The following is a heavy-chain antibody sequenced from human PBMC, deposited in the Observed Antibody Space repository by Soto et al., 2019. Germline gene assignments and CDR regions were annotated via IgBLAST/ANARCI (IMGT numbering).Heavy chain of an antibody. J-gene: IGHJ6*02. CDR3: AREGDYDFWSGYSYYYCGMDV. D-gene: IGHD3-3*01. V-gene: IGHV1-2*02. Sequence: ASVKVSCKASGCTFTGYYMHWVRQAPGQGLEWMGWINPNSGGTNYAQKFQGRVTMTRDTSISTAYMELSRLRSDDTAVYYCAREGDYDFWSGYSYYYCGMDVWGQGTTVTVSS. CDR2: INPNSGGT. CDR1: GCTFTGYY.